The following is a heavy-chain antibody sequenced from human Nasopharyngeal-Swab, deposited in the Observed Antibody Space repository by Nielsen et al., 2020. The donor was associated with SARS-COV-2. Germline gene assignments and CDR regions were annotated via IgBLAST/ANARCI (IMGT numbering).Heavy chain of an antibody. D-gene: IGHD6-13*01. CDR2: NHHSGST. J-gene: IGHJ2*01. Sequence: SETLSLTSAVYGGSFSGYYWSWIRPPPGEGLGWNGENHHSGSTNYNPSLKSRVTISVDTSKNQFSLKLSSVTAADTAVYYCARGRYSSSWYGLIWYFDLWGRGTLVTVSS. CDR1: GGSFSGYY. CDR3: ARGRYSSSWYGLIWYFDL. V-gene: IGHV4-34*01.